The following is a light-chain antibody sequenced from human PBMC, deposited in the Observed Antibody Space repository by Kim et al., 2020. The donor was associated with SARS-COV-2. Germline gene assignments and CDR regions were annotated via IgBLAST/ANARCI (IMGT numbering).Light chain of an antibody. CDR2: KAS. CDR3: QQYETYWT. V-gene: IGKV1-5*03. Sequence: DIQMTQSPSTLSASVGDRVTITCRASQNIDNWVAWYQQKPGKAPKLLIYKASRLHSGVPSRFSGSGSVTEFTLTISSLQPDDFGIYFCQQYETYWTFGLGTKVDIK. J-gene: IGKJ1*01. CDR1: QNIDNW.